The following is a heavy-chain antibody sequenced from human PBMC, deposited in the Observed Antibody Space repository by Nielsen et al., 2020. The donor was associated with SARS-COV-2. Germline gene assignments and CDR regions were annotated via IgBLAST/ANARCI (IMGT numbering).Heavy chain of an antibody. J-gene: IGHJ6*03. V-gene: IGHV3-48*02. Sequence: GGSPRLSCAASGFTFSSYSMNWVRQAPGKGLEWVSYISSSSSTIYYADSVKGRFTISRDNAKNSLYLQMNSLRDEDTAVYYCARDWGYCSSTSCYWVYYMDVWGKGTTVTVSS. CDR3: ARDWGYCSSTSCYWVYYMDV. CDR2: ISSSSSTI. D-gene: IGHD2-2*01. CDR1: GFTFSSYS.